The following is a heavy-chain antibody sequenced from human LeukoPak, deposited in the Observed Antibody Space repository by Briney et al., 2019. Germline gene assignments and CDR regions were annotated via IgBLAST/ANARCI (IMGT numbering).Heavy chain of an antibody. D-gene: IGHD3-9*01. CDR3: ARDLLTFGEYYMDV. CDR2: INWNGGST. CDR1: GFTFDDYG. J-gene: IGHJ6*03. V-gene: IGHV3-20*04. Sequence: GGSLRLSCAASGFTFDDYGMSWVRQAPGRGLEWVSGINWNGGSTGYADSVKGRFTISRDNAKNSLYLQMNSLRAEDTALYYCARDLLTFGEYYMDVWGKGTTVTVSS.